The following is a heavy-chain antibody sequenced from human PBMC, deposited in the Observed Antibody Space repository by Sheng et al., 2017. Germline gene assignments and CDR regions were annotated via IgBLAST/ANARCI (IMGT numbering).Heavy chain of an antibody. CDR1: GFTFSSYG. CDR3: AKLGKSVSYGDYRFPFDI. D-gene: IGHD4-17*01. J-gene: IGHJ3*02. Sequence: VQLVESGGGVVQSGRSLRLSCLASGFTFSSYGMHWVRQAPGKGLEWVSAISGSGGSANYADSVKGRFSLSRDNSKNTLYLQMNSLRAEDTAVYYCAKLGKSVSYGDYRFPFDIWGQGTMVAVSS. V-gene: IGHV3-23*04. CDR2: ISGSGGSA.